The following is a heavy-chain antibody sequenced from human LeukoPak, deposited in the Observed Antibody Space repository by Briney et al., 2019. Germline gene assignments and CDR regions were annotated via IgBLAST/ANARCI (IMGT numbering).Heavy chain of an antibody. CDR2: TYYRSKWYN. Sequence: SQTLSLTCAISGDSVSSNSAAWNWIRQSPSRGLEWLGRTYYRSKWYNDYAVSVKSRITINPDTSKNQFSLQLNSVTPEDTAVYYCAAPSYCSGGSCYSFDYWGQGTLVTVSS. V-gene: IGHV6-1*01. CDR3: AAPSYCSGGSCYSFDY. J-gene: IGHJ4*02. D-gene: IGHD2-15*01. CDR1: GDSVSSNSAA.